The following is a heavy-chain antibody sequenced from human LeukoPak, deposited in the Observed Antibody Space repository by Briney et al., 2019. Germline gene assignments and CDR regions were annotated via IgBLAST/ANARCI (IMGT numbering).Heavy chain of an antibody. CDR3: ARDRSHYD. CDR2: ISSSGSYI. V-gene: IGHV3-21*01. D-gene: IGHD4-17*01. J-gene: IGHJ4*02. CDR1: GFTFSNYI. Sequence: PGGSLRLSCAASGFTFSNYIMNWVRQAPGKGLEWVSSISSSGSYIYYADSVKGRFTISRDNAKNSLYLQMNSLRAEDTAVYYCARDRSHYDWGQGTLVTVSS.